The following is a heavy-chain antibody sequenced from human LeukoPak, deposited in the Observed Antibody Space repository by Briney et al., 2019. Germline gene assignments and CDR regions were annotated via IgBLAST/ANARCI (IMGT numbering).Heavy chain of an antibody. CDR3: AIHYGGAFDI. D-gene: IGHD4-17*01. CDR1: GASFSGFY. Sequence: PSETLSLTCAVYGASFSGFYWSWIRQPPGKGLEWIGEINHSGSTEYNPSPKSRVTISVDTSKNQVSLKLSSVTAADTAVYYCAIHYGGAFDIWGQGTVVTVSS. J-gene: IGHJ3*02. CDR2: INHSGST. V-gene: IGHV4-34*01.